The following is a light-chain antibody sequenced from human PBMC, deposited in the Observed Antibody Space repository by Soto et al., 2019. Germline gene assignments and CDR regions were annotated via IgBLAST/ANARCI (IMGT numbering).Light chain of an antibody. V-gene: IGKV1-5*01. CDR3: QQSYSTPVT. CDR2: DAS. J-gene: IGKJ5*01. Sequence: DIQMTQSPSTLSASVGDTVTVTCRASQSVSGWLAWYQQKPGEAPKLLIYDASSLESGVPQRFSGSGSGTEFTLTISSLQTDDFSTYYCQQSYSTPVTFGRGTRLEIK. CDR1: QSVSGW.